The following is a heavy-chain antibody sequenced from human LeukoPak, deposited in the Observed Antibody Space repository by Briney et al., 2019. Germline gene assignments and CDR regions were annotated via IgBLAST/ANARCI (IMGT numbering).Heavy chain of an antibody. CDR3: ARDAPAAGIFFDY. J-gene: IGHJ4*02. CDR1: GGSISSSSYY. CDR2: IYYSGST. D-gene: IGHD6-13*01. V-gene: IGHV4-39*07. Sequence: SETLSLTCTVSGGSISSSSYYWGWIRQPPGKGLEWIGSIYYSGSTYYNPSLKSRVTISVDTSKNQFSLKLSSVTAADTAVYYRARDAPAAGIFFDYWGQGTLVTVSS.